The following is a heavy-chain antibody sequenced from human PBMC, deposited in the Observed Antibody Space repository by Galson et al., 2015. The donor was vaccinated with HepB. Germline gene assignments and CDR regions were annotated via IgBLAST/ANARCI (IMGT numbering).Heavy chain of an antibody. CDR1: GYTFTSHT. J-gene: IGHJ4*02. V-gene: IGHV1-18*01. Sequence: SCKASGYTFTSHTLDWLRQAPGQGPEWVGRINTYNGQTDFAQKFQGRVTMTIETSTSTAYLELRSLSSDDTAVYYCARRNFDEEASDYWGQGTLVTVSS. CDR3: ARRNFDEEASDY. CDR2: INTYNGQT.